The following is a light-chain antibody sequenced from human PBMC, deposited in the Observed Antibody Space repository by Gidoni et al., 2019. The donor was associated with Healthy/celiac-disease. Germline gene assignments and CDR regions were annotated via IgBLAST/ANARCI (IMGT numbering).Light chain of an antibody. CDR1: SSDVGGYNY. Sequence: QSALTQPASVSGSPGQSITIPCTGSSSDVGGYNYVSWYQQHPDKAPNLLIHDVSNRPSGVSDRFLGSKSGNTASLTISGLQAEDEADYYCSSYSSSSTLVFGGGTKVSVL. CDR2: DVS. CDR3: SSYSSSSTLV. V-gene: IGLV2-14*03. J-gene: IGLJ2*01.